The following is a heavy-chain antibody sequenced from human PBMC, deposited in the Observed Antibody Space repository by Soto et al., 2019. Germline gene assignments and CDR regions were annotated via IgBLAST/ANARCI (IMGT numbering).Heavy chain of an antibody. Sequence: PSETLSLTCTVSGGSISSYYWSWIRQPPGKGLEWIGYIYYSGSTNYNPSLKSRVTISVDTSKNQFSLKLSSVTAADTAVYYCARDLRDFGVVINGYYYHYYMDVWGKGTTVTVSS. CDR1: GGSISSYY. D-gene: IGHD3-3*01. CDR3: ARDLRDFGVVINGYYYHYYMDV. V-gene: IGHV4-59*12. CDR2: IYYSGST. J-gene: IGHJ6*03.